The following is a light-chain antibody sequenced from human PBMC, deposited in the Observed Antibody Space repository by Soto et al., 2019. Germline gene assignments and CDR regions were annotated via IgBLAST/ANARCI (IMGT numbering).Light chain of an antibody. Sequence: DVVLTQSPESLAVSLGERAAINCKSSQSLLYTSTNQNYLAWYQHKVGQPPKLLISWASTRESGVPDRFSDSGSGADFTLTISSLQAEDVASYFCQQYFSTPRTFGQGTRVEV. CDR3: QQYFSTPRT. CDR2: WAS. V-gene: IGKV4-1*01. J-gene: IGKJ1*01. CDR1: QSLLYTSTNQNY.